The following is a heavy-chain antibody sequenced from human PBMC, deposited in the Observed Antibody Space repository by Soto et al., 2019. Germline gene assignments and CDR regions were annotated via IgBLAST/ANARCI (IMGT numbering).Heavy chain of an antibody. CDR2: ISAYNGNT. J-gene: IGHJ4*02. CDR3: ARAYYDFWSGYYAPYYFDY. Sequence: QVQLVQSGAEVKKPGASVKVSCKASGYTFTSYGISWVRQAPGQGLEWMGWISAYNGNTNYAQKLQGRVTMTTDTSTSTAYMELRSLRSDDMAVYYCARAYYDFWSGYYAPYYFDYWGQGTLVTVSS. V-gene: IGHV1-18*03. CDR1: GYTFTSYG. D-gene: IGHD3-3*01.